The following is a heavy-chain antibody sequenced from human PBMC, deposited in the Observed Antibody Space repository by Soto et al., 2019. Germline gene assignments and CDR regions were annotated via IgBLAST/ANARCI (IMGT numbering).Heavy chain of an antibody. CDR1: GFTFSSYG. CDR3: AKTQGGYYYDSSGYIFDY. J-gene: IGHJ4*02. D-gene: IGHD3-22*01. CDR2: ISYDGSNK. Sequence: QVQLVESGGDVVQPGRSLRLSCAASGFTFSSYGMHWVRQAPGKGLEWVAVISYDGSNKYYADSVKGRFTISRDNSKNTLYLQMNSLRAEDTAVYYCAKTQGGYYYDSSGYIFDYWGQGTLVTVSS. V-gene: IGHV3-30*18.